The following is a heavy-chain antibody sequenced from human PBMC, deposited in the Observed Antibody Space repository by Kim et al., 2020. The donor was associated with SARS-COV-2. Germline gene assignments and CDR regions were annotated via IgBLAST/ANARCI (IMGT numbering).Heavy chain of an antibody. J-gene: IGHJ4*02. Sequence: GGSLRLSCAASGFTFSNYEMNWVRQAPGKGLEWISYITSTSSHMYYADSVKGRFTISRDNAKNSLYLQMNSLRVEDTAVYYCARDDPAAVVIDFWGQGTLVTVSS. CDR2: ITSTSSHM. CDR3: ARDDPAAVVIDF. D-gene: IGHD6-25*01. V-gene: IGHV3-48*03. CDR1: GFTFSNYE.